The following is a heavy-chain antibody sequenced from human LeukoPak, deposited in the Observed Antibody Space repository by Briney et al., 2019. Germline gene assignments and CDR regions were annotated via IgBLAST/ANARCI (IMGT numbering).Heavy chain of an antibody. D-gene: IGHD3-22*01. V-gene: IGHV1-69*04. CDR3: ARAWLKFDSSGYLGV. CDR1: GGTFSSYA. J-gene: IGHJ6*02. CDR2: IIPILGIA. Sequence: SVKVSCKASGGTFSSYAISWVRQAPGQGLEWMGRIIPILGIANYAQKFQGRVTITADKSTSTAYMELSSLRSEDTAVYYCARAWLKFDSSGYLGVWGQGTTVTVSS.